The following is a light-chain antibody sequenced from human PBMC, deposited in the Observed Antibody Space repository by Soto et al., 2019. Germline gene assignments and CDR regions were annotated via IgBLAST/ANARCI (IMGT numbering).Light chain of an antibody. Sequence: IVMTQPPATLCVSPVEGATLSCSVSERFSTDLAWYQHKPGQTPRLLIYGASTRATGTPARFSGRGSGTEFTLTISSLQSEDFAVYYCQQYDVWPLTFGGGTKVDIK. CDR3: QQYDVWPLT. CDR1: ERFSTD. CDR2: GAS. V-gene: IGKV3-15*01. J-gene: IGKJ4*01.